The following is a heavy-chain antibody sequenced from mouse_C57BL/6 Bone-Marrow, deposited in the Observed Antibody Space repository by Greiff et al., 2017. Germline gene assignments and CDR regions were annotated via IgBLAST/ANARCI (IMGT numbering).Heavy chain of an antibody. J-gene: IGHJ4*01. D-gene: IGHD1-1*01. Sequence: QVQLQQPGAELVMPGASVKLSCKASGYTFTSYWMHWVKQRPGQGLEWIGEIDPSDSYTNYNQKFKGKSTLTVDKSSSTAYMQLSSLTAEYSAFYYCARYYGSSWDYAMDYWGQGTSGTVSS. CDR2: IDPSDSYT. CDR3: ARYYGSSWDYAMDY. V-gene: IGHV1-69*01. CDR1: GYTFTSYW.